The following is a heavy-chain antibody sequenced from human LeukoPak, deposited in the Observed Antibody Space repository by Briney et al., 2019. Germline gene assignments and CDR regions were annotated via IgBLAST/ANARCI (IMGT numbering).Heavy chain of an antibody. Sequence: SDTLSLTCAVYGGSLSGYYWRGIRQPRGKGRERRGEINHSGSTKHNPSLKSRVTISVDTSKNQFSLNLSSVTAADTAVYYCARGGRDDYNYSHYYYYYMDVWGKGTTVTVSS. CDR2: INHSGST. D-gene: IGHD5-24*01. CDR1: GGSLSGYY. J-gene: IGHJ6*03. CDR3: ARGGRDDYNYSHYYYYYMDV. V-gene: IGHV4-34*01.